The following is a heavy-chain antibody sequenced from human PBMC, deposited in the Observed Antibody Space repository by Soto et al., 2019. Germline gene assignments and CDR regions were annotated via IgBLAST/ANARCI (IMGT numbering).Heavy chain of an antibody. D-gene: IGHD1-26*01. CDR1: GFTFSSYW. CDR2: IKQDGSEK. V-gene: IGHV3-7*01. J-gene: IGHJ4*02. Sequence: EVQLVESGGGLVQPGGSLRLSCAASGFTFSSYWMSWVRQAPGKGLEWVANIKQDGSEKYYVDSVKGRFTISRDNAKNSLYLQMNSLRAEDTAVYYCARDSLSLIVGAIPGLPDYWGQGTLVTVSS. CDR3: ARDSLSLIVGAIPGLPDY.